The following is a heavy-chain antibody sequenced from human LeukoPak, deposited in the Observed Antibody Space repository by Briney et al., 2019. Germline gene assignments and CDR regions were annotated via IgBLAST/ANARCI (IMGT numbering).Heavy chain of an antibody. J-gene: IGHJ4*02. CDR1: GYTFSSYD. Sequence: ASVKVSCKASGYTFSSYDINWVRQATGQGLEWMGWMNPNSGNTGYAQKFQGRVTMTRNTSISTAYMELSSLRSEDTALYYCARVNHYCGSTSCYTVYYFDYWGQGTLVTVSS. V-gene: IGHV1-8*01. CDR3: ARVNHYCGSTSCYTVYYFDY. CDR2: MNPNSGNT. D-gene: IGHD2-2*02.